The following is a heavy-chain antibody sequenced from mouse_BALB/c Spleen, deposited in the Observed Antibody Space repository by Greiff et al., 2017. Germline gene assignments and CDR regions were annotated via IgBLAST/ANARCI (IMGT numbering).Heavy chain of an antibody. CDR3: ARTGNGYGYFDY. CDR1: GYTFTSYY. J-gene: IGHJ2*01. CDR2: IYPGNVNT. V-gene: IGHV1S56*01. D-gene: IGHD2-2*01. Sequence: VQLQQSGPELVKPGASVRISCKASGYTFTSYYIHWVKQRPGQGLEWIGWIYPGNVNTKYNEKFKGKATLTADKSSSTAYMQLSSLTSEDSAVYFCARTGNGYGYFDYWGQGTTLTVSS.